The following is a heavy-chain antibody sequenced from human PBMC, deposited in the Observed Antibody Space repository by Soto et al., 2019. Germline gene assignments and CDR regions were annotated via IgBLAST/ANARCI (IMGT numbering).Heavy chain of an antibody. CDR1: GYPFTNYA. D-gene: IGHD3-16*01. CDR3: ARVLGGLRLYGDSHPGYY. J-gene: IGHJ4*02. Sequence: ASVKVSCKASGYPFTNYAIYWVGQAPGQRLAWVGWINVGGKKKRYSQTFHGRVTITSDKYANTAYMELSRLKFEDTAVYYCARVLGGLRLYGDSHPGYYWGQGTLVTVSS. V-gene: IGHV1-3*01. CDR2: INVGGKKK.